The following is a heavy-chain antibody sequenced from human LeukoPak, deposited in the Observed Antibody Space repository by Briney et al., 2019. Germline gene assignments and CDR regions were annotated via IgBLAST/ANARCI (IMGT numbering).Heavy chain of an antibody. V-gene: IGHV7-4-1*02. D-gene: IGHD1-1*01. CDR3: ATWRRKLTYGKAQTTGIQYYFDY. J-gene: IGHJ4*02. CDR1: GYTFTSYA. CDR2: INTNTGNP. Sequence: ASVKVSCKASGYTFTSYAMNWVRQAPGQGLEWMGWINTNTGNPTYAQGFTGRFVFSLDTSVSTAYLQISSLKAEDTAVYYCATWRRKLTYGKAQTTGIQYYFDYWGQGTLVTVSS.